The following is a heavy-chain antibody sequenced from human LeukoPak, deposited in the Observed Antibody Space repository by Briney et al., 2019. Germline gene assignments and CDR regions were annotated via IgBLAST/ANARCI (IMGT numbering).Heavy chain of an antibody. CDR3: AKDPAAEYYFDY. V-gene: IGHV3-30*18. J-gene: IGHJ4*02. CDR1: GFTFSSYG. CDR2: ISYDGSNK. Sequence: GSLRLSCAASGFTFSSYGMHWVRQAPGKGLEWVAVISYDGSNKYYADSVKGRFTISRDNSKNTLYLQMNSLRAEDTAVYYCAKDPAAEYYFDYWGQGTLVTVSS.